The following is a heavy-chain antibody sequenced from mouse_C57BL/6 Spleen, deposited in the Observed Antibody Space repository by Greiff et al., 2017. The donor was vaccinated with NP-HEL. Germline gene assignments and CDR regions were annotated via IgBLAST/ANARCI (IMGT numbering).Heavy chain of an antibody. CDR2: ISDGGSYT. CDR3: ASFNYVNAMDY. CDR1: GFTFSSYA. Sequence: EVMLVESGGGLVKPGGSLKLSCAASGFTFSSYAMSWVRQTPEKRLEWVATISDGGSYTYYPDNVKGRFTISRDNAKNNLYLQMSHLKSEDTAMYYCASFNYVNAMDYWGQGTSVTVSS. V-gene: IGHV5-4*03. D-gene: IGHD2-1*01. J-gene: IGHJ4*01.